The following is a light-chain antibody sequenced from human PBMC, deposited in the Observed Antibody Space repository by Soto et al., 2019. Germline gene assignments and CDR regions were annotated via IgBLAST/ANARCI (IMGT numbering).Light chain of an antibody. CDR1: QTISNW. Sequence: IQMTQSPSTLSASVGDRVTITCRASQTISNWLAWYQQKPGKAPKLLIYDASSLQSGVPSRFSGRGSGTEFTLTISSLQPDDFATYYCQQYNFFPRTFGQGTKLDIK. V-gene: IGKV1-5*01. J-gene: IGKJ1*01. CDR2: DAS. CDR3: QQYNFFPRT.